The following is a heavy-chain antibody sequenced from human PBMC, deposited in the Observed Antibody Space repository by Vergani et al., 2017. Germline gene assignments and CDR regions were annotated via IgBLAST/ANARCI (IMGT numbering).Heavy chain of an antibody. J-gene: IGHJ3*02. V-gene: IGHV5-10-1*03. CDR3: AGRLYGLDAFDI. CDR1: GYSFTSYW. CDR2: IDPSHSYT. D-gene: IGHD2/OR15-2a*01. Sequence: EVQLVQSGAEVKKPGESLRISCKGSGYSFTSYWISWVRPMPGKGLEWMGRIDPSHSYTNHSPSYQGHVTISADKSSSTAYLQGSSLNASDTAMYYCAGRLYGLDAFDIWGQGTMVTVSS.